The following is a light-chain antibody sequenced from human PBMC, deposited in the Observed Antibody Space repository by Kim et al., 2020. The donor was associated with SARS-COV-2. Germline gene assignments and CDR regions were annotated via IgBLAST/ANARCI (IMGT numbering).Light chain of an antibody. CDR2: AAS. Sequence: ASVGDRVHITCRASQDISNYFAWLQLTPGKAPKLLIYAASALLPGVPSRSSGSGSATVSTLTVPSLHPEDVATYYCQKCDSAPWTFGQGTKVDIK. CDR1: QDISNY. V-gene: IGKV1-27*01. J-gene: IGKJ1*01. CDR3: QKCDSAPWT.